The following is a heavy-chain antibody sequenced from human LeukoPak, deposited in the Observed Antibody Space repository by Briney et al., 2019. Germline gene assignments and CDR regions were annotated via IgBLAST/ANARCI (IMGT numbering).Heavy chain of an antibody. J-gene: IGHJ4*02. Sequence: ASVKVSCKASGYTFTSYDINWVRQATGQGLEWMGWMNPNSGNTGYAQKFQGRVTMTRNTSISTAYMELSSLRSEDTAVYYCARGSILGCSGGSCYSYWGQGTLVTVSS. D-gene: IGHD2-15*01. CDR1: GYTFTSYD. CDR2: MNPNSGNT. V-gene: IGHV1-8*01. CDR3: ARGSILGCSGGSCYSY.